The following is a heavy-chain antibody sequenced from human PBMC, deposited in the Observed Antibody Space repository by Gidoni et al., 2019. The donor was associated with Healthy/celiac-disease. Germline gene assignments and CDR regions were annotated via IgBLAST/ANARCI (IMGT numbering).Heavy chain of an antibody. CDR1: GFTFDDYA. CDR3: ATASECALLRAPFAS. V-gene: IGHV3-9*01. Sequence: GFTFDDYAMHWVRQAPGKGLEWVSGISGHSGSIGSADSLKGRFTISRDNAKNSLYLQMTSLRAEDTVLYYCATASECALLRAPFASWGQGTLVPVSP. CDR2: ISGHSGSI. J-gene: IGHJ4*02. D-gene: IGHD1-26*01.